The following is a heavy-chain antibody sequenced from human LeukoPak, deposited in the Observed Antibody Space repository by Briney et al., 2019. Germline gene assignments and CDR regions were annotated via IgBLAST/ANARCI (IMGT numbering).Heavy chain of an antibody. CDR1: GYTFTSYG. Sequence: ASVKVSCKASGYTFTSYGISWVRQAPGQGLEWMGWISAYNGNTNYAQKLQGRVTMTRDTSISTAYMELSRLRSDDTAVYYCARRHITGTTIDYWGQGTLVTVSS. D-gene: IGHD1-7*01. J-gene: IGHJ4*02. CDR2: ISAYNGNT. CDR3: ARRHITGTTIDY. V-gene: IGHV1-18*01.